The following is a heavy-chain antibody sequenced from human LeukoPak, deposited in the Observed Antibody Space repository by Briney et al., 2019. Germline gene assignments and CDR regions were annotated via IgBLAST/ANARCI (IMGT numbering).Heavy chain of an antibody. V-gene: IGHV1-2*02. D-gene: IGHD3-3*01. CDR3: ARNFGDFWSGNDYNWFDP. Sequence: EASVKVSCKASGYTFTGYYMYWVRQAPGQGLEWMGWINPDNGGTNYAQKFQGRVTMTRDTSISTAYMELSRLTSDDTAVYYCARNFGDFWSGNDYNWFDPWGQGTLVTVSS. J-gene: IGHJ5*02. CDR2: INPDNGGT. CDR1: GYTFTGYY.